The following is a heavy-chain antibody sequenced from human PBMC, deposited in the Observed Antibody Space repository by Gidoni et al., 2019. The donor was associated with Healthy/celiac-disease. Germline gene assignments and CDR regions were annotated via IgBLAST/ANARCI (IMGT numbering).Heavy chain of an antibody. J-gene: IGHJ6*02. CDR3: AIAVGLGYYGMDV. Sequence: QVQLVQSGAAVQKPASSVTVSCKASGGTFSSYAISWVRQAPGQGLEWMGGIIPIFGTAKYAQKFKGRVTITADKATSTAYMEMSSLRSEDTAVYYCAIAVGLGYYGMDVWGQGTTVTVSS. CDR1: GGTFSSYA. CDR2: IIPIFGTA. V-gene: IGHV1-69*06. D-gene: IGHD3-16*01.